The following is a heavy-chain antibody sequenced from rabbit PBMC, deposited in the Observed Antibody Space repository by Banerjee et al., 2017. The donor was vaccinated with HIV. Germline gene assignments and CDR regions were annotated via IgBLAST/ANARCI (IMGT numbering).Heavy chain of an antibody. CDR2: IYGGSSGNT. D-gene: IGHD6-1*01. Sequence: QEQLEESGGGLVQPEGSLTLTCTASGFSFSSGGWICWVRQAPGKGLEWIACIYGGSSGNTYYASWAKGRFTISKTSSTTVTLQMTSLTAADTATYFCARRSDTYGYFDPWGPGTLVTVS. V-gene: IGHV1S45*01. CDR3: ARRSDTYGYFDP. CDR1: GFSFSSGGW. J-gene: IGHJ2*01.